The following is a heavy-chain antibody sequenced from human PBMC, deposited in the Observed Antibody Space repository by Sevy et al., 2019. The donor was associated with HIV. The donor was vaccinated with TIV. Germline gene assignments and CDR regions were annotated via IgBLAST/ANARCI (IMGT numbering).Heavy chain of an antibody. CDR1: GYSIGSGYY. CDR2: IYHSGST. D-gene: IGHD2-2*01. Sequence: SETLSLTCAVSGYSIGSGYYWGWIRQPPGKGLEWIGSIYHSGSTYYNPSLKSRVTISVDTSKNHFSLRLSSVTAADTAVYYCARHIGYCSSTSCPSWFDPWGQGTLVTVSS. J-gene: IGHJ5*02. V-gene: IGHV4-38-2*01. CDR3: ARHIGYCSSTSCPSWFDP.